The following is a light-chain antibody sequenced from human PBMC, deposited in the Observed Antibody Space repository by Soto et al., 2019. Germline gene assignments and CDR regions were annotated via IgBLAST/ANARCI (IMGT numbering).Light chain of an antibody. J-gene: IGKJ5*01. CDR1: QSVSNN. Sequence: EIVMTQSPATLSVSPGERATLSCRASQSVSNNYLAWYQQKPGQAPRLLIYGASNRATGIPDRFSGSGSGTDFTLTISSLQPEDFATYYCQQANSFPITFGQGTRLEIK. CDR2: GAS. CDR3: QQANSFPIT. V-gene: IGKV3D-15*01.